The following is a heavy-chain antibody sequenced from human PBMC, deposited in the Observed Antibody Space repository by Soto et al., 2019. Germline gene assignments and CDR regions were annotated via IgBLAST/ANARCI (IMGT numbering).Heavy chain of an antibody. Sequence: GGSLRLSCAASGFTFDNYAMSWVRQAPGKGLEWVSSISGSGGTTYYADSVKGRFTISRDNSKSTLFLQVNSLRAEDTAVYFCAKRTSDYKAFDYWGQGTLVTVSS. D-gene: IGHD4-17*01. V-gene: IGHV3-23*01. CDR2: ISGSGGTT. CDR1: GFTFDNYA. J-gene: IGHJ4*02. CDR3: AKRTSDYKAFDY.